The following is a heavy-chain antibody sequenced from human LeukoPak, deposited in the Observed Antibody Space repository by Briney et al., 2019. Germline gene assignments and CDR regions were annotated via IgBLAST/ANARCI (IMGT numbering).Heavy chain of an antibody. V-gene: IGHV3-53*01. J-gene: IGHJ4*02. CDR3: VKRIQSALAAGY. CDR2: IYSGGST. D-gene: IGHD5-18*01. CDR1: GFTVSSNY. Sequence: PGGSLRLSCAASGFTVSSNYMSWVRQAPGKGLEWVSVIYSGGSTYYADSVKGRFTISRDNSKNTLYLQMNSLRAGDTAIYYCVKRIQSALAAGYWGQGALVTVSS.